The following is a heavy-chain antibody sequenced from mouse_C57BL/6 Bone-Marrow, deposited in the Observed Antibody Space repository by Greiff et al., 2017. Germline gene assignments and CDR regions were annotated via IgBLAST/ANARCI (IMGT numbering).Heavy chain of an antibody. J-gene: IGHJ2*01. CDR2: IDPENGDT. CDR3: TPCYDYEGY. V-gene: IGHV14-4*01. D-gene: IGHD2-4*01. CDR1: GFNIKDDY. Sequence: VQLQQSGAELVRPGASVKLSCTASGFNIKDDYMHWVKQRPEQGLEWIGWIDPENGDTEYASKFQGKATITADTSSNTACLQLSSLTSEDTAVKYCTPCYDYEGYWGQGTTLTVSS.